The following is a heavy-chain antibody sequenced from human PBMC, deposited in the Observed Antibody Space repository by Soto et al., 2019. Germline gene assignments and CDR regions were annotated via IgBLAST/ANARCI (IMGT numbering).Heavy chain of an antibody. Sequence: QVQLVETGGGVVQTGRSLRLSCAASGFTFSSYAMHRVRQAPGKGLEWVAVISYDGSNKYYADSVKGRFTISRDNSKNTLYLQMNSLRAEDTAVYYCATLAEYSSSFDDWCQGTLVTVSS. CDR1: GFTFSSYA. J-gene: IGHJ4*02. D-gene: IGHD6-6*01. CDR2: ISYDGSNK. V-gene: IGHV3-30-3*01. CDR3: ATLAEYSSSFDD.